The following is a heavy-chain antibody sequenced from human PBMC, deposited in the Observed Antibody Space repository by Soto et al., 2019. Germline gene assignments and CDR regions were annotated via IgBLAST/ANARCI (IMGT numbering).Heavy chain of an antibody. D-gene: IGHD2-15*01. Sequence: QVQLVQSGAEVKKPGSSVKVSCKASGGTFSSYAISWVRQAPGQGLEWMGGIIPIFGTANYAQKFQGRVTITADEATSTAYMELSSLRSEDTAVYYCARCLVVSTSGRDYYYGMDVWGQGTTVTVSS. CDR1: GGTFSSYA. V-gene: IGHV1-69*12. CDR3: ARCLVVSTSGRDYYYGMDV. J-gene: IGHJ6*02. CDR2: IIPIFGTA.